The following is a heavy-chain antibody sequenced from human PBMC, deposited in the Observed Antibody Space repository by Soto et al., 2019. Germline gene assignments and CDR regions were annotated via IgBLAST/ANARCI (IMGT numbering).Heavy chain of an antibody. V-gene: IGHV4-59*01. D-gene: IGHD4-17*01. Sequence: SETLSLTCTVSGAPLTDYYWSWIRQPPGEGLEWIGLIRYSGSPNCNPSLKSRVTMSVDTSKNQFSLTLSSVTAADTAVYYCARGSAVTTRVGFDYCGQGTRVTV. CDR1: GAPLTDYY. J-gene: IGHJ4*02. CDR2: IRYSGSP. CDR3: ARGSAVTTRVGFDY.